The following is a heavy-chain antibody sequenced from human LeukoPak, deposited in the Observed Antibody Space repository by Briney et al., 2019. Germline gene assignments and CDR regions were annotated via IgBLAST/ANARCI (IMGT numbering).Heavy chain of an antibody. V-gene: IGHV3-48*03. Sequence: PGGSLRLSCEDSGFTFRSYEMNWVRQAPGKGLEWIAYLSSSGSAFSYADSVKGRFTISRDNAKNSLYLQMSSLRAEDTAVYYCARDRYSSGYYPRFDYWGQGTLVTVSS. CDR3: ARDRYSSGYYPRFDY. CDR2: LSSSGSAF. CDR1: GFTFRSYE. D-gene: IGHD3-22*01. J-gene: IGHJ4*02.